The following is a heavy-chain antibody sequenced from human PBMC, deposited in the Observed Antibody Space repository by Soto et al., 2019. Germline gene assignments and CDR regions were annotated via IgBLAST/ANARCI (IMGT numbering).Heavy chain of an antibody. J-gene: IGHJ6*02. D-gene: IGHD1-7*01. CDR1: GVTFSSSG. Sequence: PAGSLKLCCASCGVTFSSSGVHGSFKEPAKGLEWVAVISYDGSNKYYADSVKGRFTVSRDNSKNTLYLQMNSLRAEDTAVYYCVKDITGTNASYYGLDVWGQGTTVTVSS. CDR2: ISYDGSNK. V-gene: IGHV3-30*18. CDR3: VKDITGTNASYYGLDV.